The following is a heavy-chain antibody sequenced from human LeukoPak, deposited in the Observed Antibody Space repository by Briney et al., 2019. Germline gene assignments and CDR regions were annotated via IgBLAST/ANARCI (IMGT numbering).Heavy chain of an antibody. CDR1: GFTVSSNY. J-gene: IGHJ4*02. D-gene: IGHD6-13*01. CDR3: ARDRDSSSWYGY. CDR2: IYSGGST. V-gene: IGHV3-66*01. Sequence: GGSLRLSCAASGFTVSSNYMSWVRQAPGKGLEWVSVIYSGGSTYYADFVKGRFTISRDNSKNTLYLQMNSLRAEDTAVYYCARDRDSSSWYGYWGQGTLVTVSS.